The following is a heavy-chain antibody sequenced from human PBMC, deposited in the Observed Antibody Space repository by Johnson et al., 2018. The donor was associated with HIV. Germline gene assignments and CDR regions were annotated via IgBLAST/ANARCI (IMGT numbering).Heavy chain of an antibody. CDR2: ISWNSGSI. Sequence: VQLVESGGGLVQPGRSLRLSCAASGFTFDDYAMHWVRQAPGKGLEWVSGISWNSGSIGYADSVKGRFTISRDNSKNMLYLQVNSLRAEDTAIYYCAKDRLAMGILDIWGQGTVVIVSS. CDR1: GFTFDDYA. D-gene: IGHD5-18*01. CDR3: AKDRLAMGILDI. J-gene: IGHJ3*02. V-gene: IGHV3-9*01.